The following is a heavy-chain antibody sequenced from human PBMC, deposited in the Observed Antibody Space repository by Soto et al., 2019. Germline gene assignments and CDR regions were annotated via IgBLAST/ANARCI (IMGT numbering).Heavy chain of an antibody. D-gene: IGHD5-12*01. V-gene: IGHV3-33*01. Sequence: PWGSLRLSCAASGFTFSSYGIHGVRQAPGKGLEWVAVIWYDGSNKYYADSVKGRFTISRDNSKNTLYLQMNSLRAEDTAVYYCARDSGVEMATTLQHWGQGTLVTVSS. CDR2: IWYDGSNK. CDR3: ARDSGVEMATTLQH. J-gene: IGHJ1*01. CDR1: GFTFSSYG.